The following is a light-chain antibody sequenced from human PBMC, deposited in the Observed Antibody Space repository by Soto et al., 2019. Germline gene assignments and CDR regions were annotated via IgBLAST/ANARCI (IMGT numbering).Light chain of an antibody. J-gene: IGKJ1*01. CDR2: AAS. V-gene: IGKV1-39*01. Sequence: DIQMTQSPSSLSASVGDRVTITCRASQSISSYLNWYQQKPGKAPKLLIYAASSLQSGVPSRLSGSGSGTDFTLTISSLQPEDFATYYCQQSYSTPQTFGQGTK. CDR3: QQSYSTPQT. CDR1: QSISSY.